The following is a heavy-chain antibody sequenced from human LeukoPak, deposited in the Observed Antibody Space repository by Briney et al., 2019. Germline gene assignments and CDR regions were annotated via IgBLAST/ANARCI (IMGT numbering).Heavy chain of an antibody. Sequence: SVKVSCKASGGTFSSYAISWVRQAPGQGLEWMGRIIPIFGTANFAQKFQGRVTITTDESTSTAYMELSSLRSEDTAVYYCAREHYSNYGHWFDPWGQGTLVTVSS. D-gene: IGHD4-11*01. CDR3: AREHYSNYGHWFDP. CDR2: IIPIFGTA. V-gene: IGHV1-69*05. CDR1: GGTFSSYA. J-gene: IGHJ5*02.